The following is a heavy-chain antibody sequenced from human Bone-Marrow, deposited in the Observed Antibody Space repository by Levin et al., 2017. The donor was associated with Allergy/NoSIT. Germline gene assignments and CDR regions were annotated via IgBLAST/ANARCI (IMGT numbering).Heavy chain of an antibody. Sequence: GESLKISCVASGFNFSGSAIHWVRQASGKGLEWVAQIRSKPKNYATLYADSVKGRFTISRDNAKNSLYLEMNSLTVEDTALYFCAKGDFWSGLYYSLDVWGQGTTVTVSS. V-gene: IGHV3-73*01. CDR3: AKGDFWSGLYYSLDV. J-gene: IGHJ6*02. CDR2: IRSKPKNYAT. D-gene: IGHD3-3*01. CDR1: GFNFSGSA.